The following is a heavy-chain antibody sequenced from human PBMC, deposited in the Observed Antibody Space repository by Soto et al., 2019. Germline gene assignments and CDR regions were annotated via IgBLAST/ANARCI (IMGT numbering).Heavy chain of an antibody. CDR3: ARNLMDYDILTGYYMPYYFDY. Sequence: QVLLVQSGAEVKKPGASVKVSCKASGYSFTSYTMHWVRQAPGQRLEWMAWINAGNGNTKYSQKFQGRLTITRDTSASTAYMEMSSLRSEHTAVYYCARNLMDYDILTGYYMPYYFDYWGQGTLVTVSS. CDR2: INAGNGNT. D-gene: IGHD3-9*01. V-gene: IGHV1-3*01. CDR1: GYSFTSYT. J-gene: IGHJ4*01.